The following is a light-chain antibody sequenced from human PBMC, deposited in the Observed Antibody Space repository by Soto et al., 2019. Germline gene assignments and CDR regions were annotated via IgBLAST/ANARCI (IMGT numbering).Light chain of an antibody. CDR1: AGPVTSGYY. V-gene: IGLV7-43*01. J-gene: IGLJ3*02. Sequence: QAVVTQEPSLTVSPGGTVTLTCASSAGPVTSGYYPNWLQQKPGQAPRSLIYGTNNKHSWTPARFSGSLLGGKAAQTLSGVQPEDEADYYCLLYSGAAHVWVFGGGTKLTVL. CDR3: LLYSGAAHVWV. CDR2: GTN.